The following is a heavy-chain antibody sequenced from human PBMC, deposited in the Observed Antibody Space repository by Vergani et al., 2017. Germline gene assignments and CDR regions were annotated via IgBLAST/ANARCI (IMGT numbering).Heavy chain of an antibody. J-gene: IGHJ4*02. CDR1: GYTFSNYY. CDR2: INPSGGHT. Sequence: QVQVVPSGAEVKKSGASVKVSCKTSGYTFSNYYMHWVRQAPGQGLEWMGIINPSGGHTNYAQKFQGRVTMTRDTSTSTGYMELSSLRSEDTAIYYCARGDYGILTGYRYWGQGTLVTVSA. V-gene: IGHV1-46*03. D-gene: IGHD3-9*01. CDR3: ARGDYGILTGYRY.